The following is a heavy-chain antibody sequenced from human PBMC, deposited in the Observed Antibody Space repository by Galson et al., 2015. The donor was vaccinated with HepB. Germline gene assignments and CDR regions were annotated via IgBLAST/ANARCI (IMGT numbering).Heavy chain of an antibody. CDR2: ISSSSSSSSNTI. Sequence: SLRLSCAASGFTFSSYNMNWVRQAPGKGLEWVSYISSSSSSSSNTIFYADSVKGRFTISRDNAKNSLYLQMNSLRDEDTAVYYCARSYSYMHYSGQGTLVTVSS. CDR1: GFTFSSYN. V-gene: IGHV3-48*02. CDR3: ARSYSYMHY. D-gene: IGHD5-18*01. J-gene: IGHJ4*02.